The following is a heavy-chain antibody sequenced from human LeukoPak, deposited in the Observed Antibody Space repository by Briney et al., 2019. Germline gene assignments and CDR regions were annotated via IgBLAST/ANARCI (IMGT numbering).Heavy chain of an antibody. Sequence: GGSLRPSCAASGFTFSSYEMNWVRQVPGKGLEWVSYISSSGSTIYYADSVKGRFTISRDNAKNSLYLQMNSLRAEDTAVYYCARGELYGAFYWGQGTLVTVSS. CDR1: GFTFSSYE. D-gene: IGHD1-7*01. V-gene: IGHV3-48*03. J-gene: IGHJ4*02. CDR2: ISSSGSTI. CDR3: ARGELYGAFY.